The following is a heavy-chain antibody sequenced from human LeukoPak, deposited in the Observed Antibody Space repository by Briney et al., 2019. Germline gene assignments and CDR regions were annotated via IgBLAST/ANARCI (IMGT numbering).Heavy chain of an antibody. CDR3: ARDYFYAFDY. J-gene: IGHJ4*02. Sequence: GGSLRLSCAASGFTFSSYSMNWVRQAPGKGLGWVSYISSSSSTIFYADSVKGRFTISRDSAKNSLFLQMNSLRDEDTAVYYCARDYFYAFDYWGQGTLVTVSS. CDR2: ISSSSSTI. CDR1: GFTFSSYS. D-gene: IGHD2/OR15-2a*01. V-gene: IGHV3-48*02.